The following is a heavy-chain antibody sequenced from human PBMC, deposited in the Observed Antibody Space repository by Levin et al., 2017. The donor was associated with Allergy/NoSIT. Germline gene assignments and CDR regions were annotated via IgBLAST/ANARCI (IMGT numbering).Heavy chain of an antibody. CDR1: GYTFTDYY. CDR2: INPDSGGT. J-gene: IGHJ4*02. CDR3: ARGDRGGDFWSY. Sequence: GASVKVSCKASGYTFTDYYFHWVRQAPGQGLEWMGWINPDSGGTNYAQKFQGRVTVTRDTSITTAYMELTSLRSDDAAVYYCARGDRGGDFWSYWGQGTLVTVSS. D-gene: IGHD2-21*02. V-gene: IGHV1-2*02.